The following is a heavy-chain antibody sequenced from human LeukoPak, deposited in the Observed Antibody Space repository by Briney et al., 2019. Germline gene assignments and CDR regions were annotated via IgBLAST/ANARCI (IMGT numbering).Heavy chain of an antibody. D-gene: IGHD3-16*01. CDR3: TRRLDD. V-gene: IGHV3-7*01. Sequence: GGSLRLSCATSGFSFSNAWMNWVRQAPGKGLEWVANIKHDESEKNYLDSVKGRFTISRDNAQNSLYLQMNGLRVEDTAVYYCTRRLDDWGQGTLVTVSS. CDR1: GFSFSNAW. J-gene: IGHJ4*02. CDR2: IKHDESEK.